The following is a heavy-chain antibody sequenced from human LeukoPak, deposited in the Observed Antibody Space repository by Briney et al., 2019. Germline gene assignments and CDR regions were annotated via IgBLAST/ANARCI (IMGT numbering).Heavy chain of an antibody. CDR3: AREYSGSYNP. V-gene: IGHV1-2*02. D-gene: IGHD1-26*01. CDR1: GYTFTGQY. CDR2: INPNSGDT. Sequence: ASVKVSCKTSGYTFTGQYLHWVRQAPGQGLEWMGWINPNSGDTNYAQNFQGRVTMTRDTSVSTAYMELSSLRSDDTAVFYCAREYSGSYNPWGQGTLVTVSS. J-gene: IGHJ5*02.